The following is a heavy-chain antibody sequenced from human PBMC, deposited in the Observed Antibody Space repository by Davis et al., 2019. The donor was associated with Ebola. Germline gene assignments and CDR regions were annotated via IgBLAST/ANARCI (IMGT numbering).Heavy chain of an antibody. J-gene: IGHJ5*02. V-gene: IGHV4-59*01. Sequence: PSETLSLTCTVSSGSLSSYYWNWFRQPPGKGLEWIGYIYYSGSTNYNPSLKSRVTISIDTSKNQFSLKLNSVTAADTAVYYCARLFRAGRFDPWGQGTLVTVSS. CDR2: IYYSGST. D-gene: IGHD3-10*01. CDR3: ARLFRAGRFDP. CDR1: SGSLSSYY.